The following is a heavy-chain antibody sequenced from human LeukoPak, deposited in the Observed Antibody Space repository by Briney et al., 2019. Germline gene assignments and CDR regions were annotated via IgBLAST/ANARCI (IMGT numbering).Heavy chain of an antibody. J-gene: IGHJ4*02. CDR1: GFTFRSEW. CDR3: AREWN. V-gene: IGHV3-7*01. Sequence: GRSLRLSCVASGFTFRSEWMSCVRHPAGKGTGWVASIKQDGGEIYYVESGKGLFTISRENARNSLYLQMNSLRVEDTAVYYCAREWNWGQGSLVTVSS. CDR2: IKQDGGEI.